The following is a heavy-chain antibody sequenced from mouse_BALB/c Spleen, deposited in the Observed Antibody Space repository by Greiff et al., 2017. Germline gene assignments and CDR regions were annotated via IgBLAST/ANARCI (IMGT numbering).Heavy chain of an antibody. J-gene: IGHJ3*01. V-gene: IGHV1-14*01. CDR3: ARGAIYYYGSGYGWFAY. Sequence: VQLLQSGPELVKPGASVKMSCKASGYTFTSYVMHWVKQKPGQGLEWIGYINPYNDGTKYNEKFKGKAILTSDKSSSTAYMELSSLTSEDSAVYYCARGAIYYYGSGYGWFAYWGQGTLVTVSA. CDR1: GYTFTSYV. CDR2: INPYNDGT. D-gene: IGHD1-1*01.